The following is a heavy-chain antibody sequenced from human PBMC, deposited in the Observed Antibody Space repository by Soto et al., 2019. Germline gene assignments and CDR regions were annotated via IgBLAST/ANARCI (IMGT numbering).Heavy chain of an antibody. J-gene: IGHJ3*02. D-gene: IGHD2-15*01. Sequence: QVQLVESGGGVVQPGRSLRLSCAASEFTFSNFGMHWVRQAPGKGVEWVAVIYYDGSNEYYADSVKGRFTISRDNSKNTLYLQMNSLRAEDTAVYYCARVDVVVAADAFDIWGQGTMVTVSS. CDR1: EFTFSNFG. CDR3: ARVDVVVAADAFDI. V-gene: IGHV3-33*01. CDR2: IYYDGSNE.